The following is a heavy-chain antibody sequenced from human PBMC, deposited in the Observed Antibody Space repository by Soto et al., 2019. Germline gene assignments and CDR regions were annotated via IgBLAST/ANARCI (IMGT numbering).Heavy chain of an antibody. CDR3: ARDLGGYGGNYGHYYYYGMDV. CDR1: GYTFTSYY. D-gene: IGHD3-16*01. CDR2: INPSGGST. V-gene: IGHV1-46*01. Sequence: ASVKVSCKASGYTFTSYYMHWVRQAPGQGLEWMGIINPSGGSTSYAQKFQGRVTMTRDTSTSTVYMELSSLRSEDTAVYYCARDLGGYGGNYGHYYYYGMDVWGQGTTVTVSS. J-gene: IGHJ6*02.